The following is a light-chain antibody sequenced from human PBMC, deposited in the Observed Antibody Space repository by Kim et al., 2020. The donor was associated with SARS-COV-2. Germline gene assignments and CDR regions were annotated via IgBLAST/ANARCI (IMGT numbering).Light chain of an antibody. V-gene: IGKV3-15*01. CDR1: ESVSRY. Sequence: EIVMTQSPATLSMSPGERATLSCRASESVSRYLAWYRQTPGQSPRLLIYDADTRATGVPARFSGSGSGTEFTLTISSLQSEDFAVYYCQQYRKWPPVTFGQGTRVEIK. CDR2: DAD. CDR3: QQYRKWPPVT. J-gene: IGKJ5*01.